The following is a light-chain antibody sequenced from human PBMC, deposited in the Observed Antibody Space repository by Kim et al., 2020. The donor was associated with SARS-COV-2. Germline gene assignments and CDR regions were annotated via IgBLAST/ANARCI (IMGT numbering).Light chain of an antibody. V-gene: IGLV3-1*01. CDR2: QDN. CDR1: KLGDKY. Sequence: SYELTQPPSVSVSPGQTASITCSGDKLGDKYASWYQQKTGQAHVLVIYQDNKRPSGIPERFSGSNSENTATLTISGTQSMDEADYYCQAWDSRTVVFGGG. CDR3: QAWDSRTVV. J-gene: IGLJ2*01.